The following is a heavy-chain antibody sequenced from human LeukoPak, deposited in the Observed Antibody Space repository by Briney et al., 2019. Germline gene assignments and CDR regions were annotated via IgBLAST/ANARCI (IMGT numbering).Heavy chain of an antibody. D-gene: IGHD6-13*01. CDR3: ANSRGFSSSLCWFDP. J-gene: IGHJ5*02. V-gene: IGHV4-39*01. CDR2: IYYSGST. Sequence: SETLSLTCTVSGGSISSSSYYWGWIRQPPGKGLEWIGSIYYSGSTSYNPSLKSRVTISVDTSNNQFSLTLSSVTVADTAVYYCANSRGFSSSLCWFDPWGQGTLVTVSS. CDR1: GGSISSSSYY.